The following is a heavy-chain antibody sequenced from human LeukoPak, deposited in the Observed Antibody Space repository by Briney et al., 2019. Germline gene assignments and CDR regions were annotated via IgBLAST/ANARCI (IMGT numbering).Heavy chain of an antibody. CDR3: TRGGEILTHYKHIDY. V-gene: IGHV1-8*01. D-gene: IGHD3-9*01. Sequence: GASVKVSCKASGYTFSRYDINWVRQAAGQGVEWMGYMNPNTHETGVTENFQGRLFMTSDSSINTAYMELSSLRSEDTAVYFCTRGGEILTHYKHIDYWGQGTLVTVSS. CDR2: MNPNTHET. CDR1: GYTFSRYD. J-gene: IGHJ4*02.